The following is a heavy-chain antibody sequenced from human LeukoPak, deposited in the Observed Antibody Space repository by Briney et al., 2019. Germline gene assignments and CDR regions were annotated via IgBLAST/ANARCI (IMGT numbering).Heavy chain of an antibody. CDR3: ARLGQGQQLVDYYYGMDV. J-gene: IGHJ6*02. CDR2: ISAYNGNT. CDR1: GYTFTSYG. Sequence: ASVKVSCKASGYTFTSYGISWVRQAPGQGLEWMGWISAYNGNTDYAQKLQGRVTMTTDTSTSTAYMELRSLRSDDTAVYYCARLGQGQQLVDYYYGMDVWGQGTTVTVSS. V-gene: IGHV1-18*01. D-gene: IGHD6-13*01.